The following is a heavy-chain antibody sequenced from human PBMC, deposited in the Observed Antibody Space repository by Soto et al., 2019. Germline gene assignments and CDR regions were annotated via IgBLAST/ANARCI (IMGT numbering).Heavy chain of an antibody. CDR3: ARGQRFSDWFDP. CDR2: IYSSGST. Sequence: SETLSLTCTVSGGTISGYYWTWIRQSAGGGLEWMGRIYSSGSTNYNPSLKSRVTISLDPSMNHFSLRLSPVTAADTAVYYCARGQRFSDWFDPWGQVTLVTVSS. D-gene: IGHD3-3*01. CDR1: GGTISGYY. J-gene: IGHJ5*02. V-gene: IGHV4-4*07.